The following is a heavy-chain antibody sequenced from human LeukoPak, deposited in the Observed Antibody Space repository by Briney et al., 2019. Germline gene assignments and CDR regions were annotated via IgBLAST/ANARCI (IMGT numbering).Heavy chain of an antibody. CDR3: ASHVYCSGGSCRNWFDP. Sequence: GGSLRLSCAASGFTFSAYWMSRVRQAPGRGLEWVANIRDDGSEEYYGDSVKGRFTISRDNAKNSLYLQMNSLRAEDTAVYYCASHVYCSGGSCRNWFDPWGQGTLVTVSS. CDR2: IRDDGSEE. CDR1: GFTFSAYW. V-gene: IGHV3-7*01. J-gene: IGHJ5*02. D-gene: IGHD2-15*01.